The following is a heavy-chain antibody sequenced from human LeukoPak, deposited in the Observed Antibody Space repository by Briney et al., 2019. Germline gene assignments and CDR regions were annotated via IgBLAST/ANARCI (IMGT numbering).Heavy chain of an antibody. CDR2: IYYSGST. Sequence: SETLSLTCTVSGGSISSSSYYWGWIRQPPGKGLEWIGSIYYSGSTYYNPSLKSRITISLDTSKNHFSLKLSSVTAADTAVYYCATYSSGWPNPADLDYWGQGILVTVSS. J-gene: IGHJ4*02. CDR1: GGSISSSSYY. V-gene: IGHV4-39*07. CDR3: ATYSSGWPNPADLDY. D-gene: IGHD6-19*01.